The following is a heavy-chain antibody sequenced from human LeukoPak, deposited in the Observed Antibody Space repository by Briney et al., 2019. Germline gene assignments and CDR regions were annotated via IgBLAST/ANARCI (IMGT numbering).Heavy chain of an antibody. Sequence: PGGSLRLSCAASGFTFDDYGMHWVRQAPRKGLEWVAGISWESESIGYADSVRGRFTISRDNAKNSLYLQMHSLRAEETAFYYCARGDSTGFYYAVFEDWGQGTLVTVYS. D-gene: IGHD3-22*01. CDR2: ISWESESI. J-gene: IGHJ4*02. CDR3: ARGDSTGFYYAVFED. CDR1: GFTFDDYG. V-gene: IGHV3-9*01.